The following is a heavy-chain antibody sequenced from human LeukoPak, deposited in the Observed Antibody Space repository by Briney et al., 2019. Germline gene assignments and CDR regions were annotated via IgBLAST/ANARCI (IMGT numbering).Heavy chain of an antibody. CDR2: IWYDGSNK. J-gene: IGHJ6*02. CDR3: ARGWAGSDYYYYGMDV. CDR1: GFTFSSYG. V-gene: IGHV3-33*01. Sequence: GGSLRLSCAASGFTFSSYGMHWVRQAPGKGLEWVAVIWYDGSNKYYADSVKGRLTISRDNSKNTLYLQMNSLRAEDTAVYYCARGWAGSDYYYYGMDVWGQGTTVTVSS. D-gene: IGHD6-19*01.